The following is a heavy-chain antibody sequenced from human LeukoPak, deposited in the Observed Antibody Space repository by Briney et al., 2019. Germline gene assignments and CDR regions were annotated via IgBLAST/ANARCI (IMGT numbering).Heavy chain of an antibody. D-gene: IGHD6-19*01. Sequence: GGSLRLSCTASGLTLSNYAMTWVRQTPGKGLEWVSGISGSGADTYYADSVKGRFTISRDNSNNTLYLQMNALRDEDMAVYYCAKGASSGWLLYWFDPWGQGTLVIVSS. CDR1: GLTLSNYA. CDR3: AKGASSGWLLYWFDP. CDR2: ISGSGADT. V-gene: IGHV3-23*01. J-gene: IGHJ5*02.